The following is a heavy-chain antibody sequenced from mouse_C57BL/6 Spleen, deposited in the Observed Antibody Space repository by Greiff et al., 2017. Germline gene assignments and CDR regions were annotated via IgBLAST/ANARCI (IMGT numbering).Heavy chain of an antibody. CDR2: IHPNSGST. CDR1: GYTFTSYW. D-gene: IGHD1-1*01. V-gene: IGHV1-64*01. J-gene: IGHJ1*03. CDR3: ASEYCGSGYWYFDV. Sequence: QVQLQQPGAELVKPGASVKLSCKASGYTFTSYWMHWVKQRPGQGLEWIGMIHPNSGSTNYNEKFKSKATLTVDKSSSTAYMQLSSLTSEDSAVYYCASEYCGSGYWYFDVWGTGTTVTVSS.